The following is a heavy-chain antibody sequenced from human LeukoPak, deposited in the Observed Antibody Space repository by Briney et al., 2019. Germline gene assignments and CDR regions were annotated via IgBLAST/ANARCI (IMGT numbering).Heavy chain of an antibody. J-gene: IGHJ3*02. V-gene: IGHV3-66*01. CDR1: EFSVGSNY. D-gene: IGHD3-10*01. CDR3: AKDALLWFGELLKRSRNAFDI. Sequence: GGSLRLSCAASEFSVGSNYMTWVRQAPGKGLEWVSLIYSGGSTYYADSVKGRFTISRDNSKNTLYLQMNSLRAEDTAVYYCAKDALLWFGELLKRSRNAFDIWGQGTMVTVSS. CDR2: IYSGGST.